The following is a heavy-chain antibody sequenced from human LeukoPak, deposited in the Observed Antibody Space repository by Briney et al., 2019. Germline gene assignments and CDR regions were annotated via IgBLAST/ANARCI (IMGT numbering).Heavy chain of an antibody. CDR1: GFTFSSYW. V-gene: IGHV3-7*01. J-gene: IGHJ4*02. Sequence: PGGSLRLSCAASGFTFSSYWMSWVRQAPGKGLEWVANIKQDGSEKYYVDSVKGRFTISRDNAKNSLYLRMNSLRAEDTAVYYCARGGDCSGGSCYRVFDYWGQGTLVTVSS. D-gene: IGHD2-15*01. CDR2: IKQDGSEK. CDR3: ARGGDCSGGSCYRVFDY.